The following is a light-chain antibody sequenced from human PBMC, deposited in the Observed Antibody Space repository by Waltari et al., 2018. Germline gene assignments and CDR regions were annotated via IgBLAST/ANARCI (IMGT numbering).Light chain of an antibody. V-gene: IGLV2-14*01. Sequence: QSALTQPASVSGSLGQSITISCTGTSSDVGGYNYVSWYQQHPGNAPKLMIYDVSNRPSGVSNRFSGSKSGNTASLTIYGLQAEDEADYYCSSYTRSSTYVVFGGGTKLTVL. CDR3: SSYTRSSTYVV. J-gene: IGLJ2*01. CDR2: DVS. CDR1: SSDVGGYNY.